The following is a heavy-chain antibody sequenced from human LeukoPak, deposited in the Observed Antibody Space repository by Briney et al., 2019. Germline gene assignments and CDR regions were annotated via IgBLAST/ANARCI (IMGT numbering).Heavy chain of an antibody. CDR1: GGSISSGGYY. J-gene: IGHJ4*02. CDR2: VYYTGST. CDR3: ARASIRYYDSSAYSH. Sequence: PSQTLSLTCTVSGGSISSGGYYWSWIRQPPGKGLEWIGYVYYTGSTNYNPSLKGRVTISVDTSKNQFFLKLSSVTAADTAMYYCARASIRYYDSSAYSHWGQGALVTVSS. D-gene: IGHD3-22*01. V-gene: IGHV4-61*08.